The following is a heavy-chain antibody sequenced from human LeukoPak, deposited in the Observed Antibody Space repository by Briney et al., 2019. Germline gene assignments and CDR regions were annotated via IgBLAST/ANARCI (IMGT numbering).Heavy chain of an antibody. CDR2: MNTNSGNT. CDR1: GYTFTNYA. CDR3: ARVTGSCDY. Sequence: ASVKVSCKASGYTFTNYAINWVRQAPGQGLEWMGGMNTNSGNTVYAQTVQGRFTITRDTSKSTAYLELNSLRADDTAVYYCARVTGSCDYWAQGTVVSVST. V-gene: IGHV1-8*01. D-gene: IGHD3-10*01. J-gene: IGHJ4*02.